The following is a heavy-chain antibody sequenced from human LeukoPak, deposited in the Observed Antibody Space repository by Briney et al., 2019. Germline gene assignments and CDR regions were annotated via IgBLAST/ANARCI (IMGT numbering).Heavy chain of an antibody. V-gene: IGHV3-74*01. D-gene: IGHD1-14*01. CDR1: GVTFSTSW. CDR3: ARYGTFTGSNNYYYIDV. J-gene: IGHJ6*03. Sequence: GGSLRLSCEASGVTFSTSWMYWVRQAPGKGLEWVSRINCDGSDPSYADFVKGRFTISRDNAKSTLYLEMNNLRAEDTADYYCARYGTFTGSNNYYYIDVWGKGTTVTISS. CDR2: INCDGSDP.